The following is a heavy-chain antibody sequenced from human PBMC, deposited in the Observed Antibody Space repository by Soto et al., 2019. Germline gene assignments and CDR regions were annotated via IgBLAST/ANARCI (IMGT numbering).Heavy chain of an antibody. CDR1: GGSFSGYY. J-gene: IGHJ4*02. D-gene: IGHD6-13*01. CDR3: ARGFGLWKFIAARGYFDD. Sequence: PSETLSLTCAVYGGSFSGYYWSWIRQPPGKGLEWIGEINHSGSTNYNPSLKSRVTISVDTSKNQFSLKLSSVTAADTAVYYCARGFGLWKFIAARGYFDDWGQGTLVTVSS. CDR2: INHSGST. V-gene: IGHV4-34*01.